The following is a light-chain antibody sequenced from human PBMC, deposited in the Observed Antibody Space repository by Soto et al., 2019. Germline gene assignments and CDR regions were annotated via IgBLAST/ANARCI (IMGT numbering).Light chain of an antibody. J-gene: IGKJ1*01. CDR2: GAS. Sequence: EIVLTQSPGTLSLSPGERATLSFSASQSVDINLAWYQQKPGQAPRLLIYGASTRATDMPGRFSGRGSGTEFTLTISNLQAEDSAVYHCHQYSNTFRTFGQGTKVDIK. CDR1: QSVDIN. V-gene: IGKV3-15*01. CDR3: HQYSNTFRT.